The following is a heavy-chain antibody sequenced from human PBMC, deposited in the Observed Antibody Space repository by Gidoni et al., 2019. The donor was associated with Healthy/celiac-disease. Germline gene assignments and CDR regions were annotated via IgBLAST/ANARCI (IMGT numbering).Heavy chain of an antibody. CDR2: ISYDGSNK. V-gene: IGHV3-30*18. J-gene: IGHJ6*02. Sequence: TFSSYGMHWVRQAPGKGLEWVAVISYDGSNKYYADSVKGRFTISRDNSKNTLYLQMNSLRAEDTAVYYCAKSGYYPEDYYGMDVWGQGTTVTVSS. CDR3: AKSGYYPEDYYGMDV. D-gene: IGHD3-22*01. CDR1: TFSSYG.